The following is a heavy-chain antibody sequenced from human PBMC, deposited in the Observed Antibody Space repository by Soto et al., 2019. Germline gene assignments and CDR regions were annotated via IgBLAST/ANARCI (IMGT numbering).Heavy chain of an antibody. V-gene: IGHV1-69*02. J-gene: IGHJ6*02. CDR3: ARTISDWPPRSSSGPYGMDV. D-gene: IGHD6-19*01. Sequence: ASVKVSCKASGGTFSSYTISWVRQAPGQGLEWMGRIIPILGIANYAQKFQGRVTITADKSTSTAYMELSSLRSEDTAVYYCARTISDWPPRSSSGPYGMDVWGQGTTVTVSS. CDR2: IIPILGIA. CDR1: GGTFSSYT.